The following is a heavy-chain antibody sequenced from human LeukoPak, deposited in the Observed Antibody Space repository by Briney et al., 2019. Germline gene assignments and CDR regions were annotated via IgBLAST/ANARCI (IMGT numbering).Heavy chain of an antibody. CDR2: ISPDSNYK. Sequence: GESLRLSCAASGFTFSTYSMNWLRLAPGKGLEWVSSISPDSNYKYYVDSVKGRFTISRDNAKSSLYLQMNSLRAEDTAVYYCVRGGYRGFDYEYWGQETLVTVSS. CDR1: GFTFSTYS. D-gene: IGHD5-12*01. J-gene: IGHJ4*02. V-gene: IGHV3-21*01. CDR3: VRGGYRGFDYEY.